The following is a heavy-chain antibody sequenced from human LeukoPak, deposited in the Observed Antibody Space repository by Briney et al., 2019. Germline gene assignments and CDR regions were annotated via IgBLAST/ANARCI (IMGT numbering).Heavy chain of an antibody. CDR2: INSDGSST. Sequence: PGGSLRLSCAASGFIFSSYWMHWVRQAPGKGLVWVSRINSDGSSTSYADSVKGRFTISRDNAKNTLYLQMNSLRAEDTAVYYCARDRHYYDFWSGYSTIDYWGQGTLVTVSS. CDR1: GFIFSSYW. J-gene: IGHJ4*02. CDR3: ARDRHYYDFWSGYSTIDY. V-gene: IGHV3-74*01. D-gene: IGHD3-3*01.